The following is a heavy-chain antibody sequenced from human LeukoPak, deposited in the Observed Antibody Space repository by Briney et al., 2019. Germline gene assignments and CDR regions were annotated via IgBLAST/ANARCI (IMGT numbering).Heavy chain of an antibody. CDR2: INPNCGGT. CDR3: ARDRRSQQWLGY. CDR1: GYTFTGYY. Sequence: PEASVKVSCKASGYTFTGYYMHWVRQAPGQGLECMGWINPNCGGTNYAQKFQGRVTMTRDTSISTAYMELSRLRSDDTAVYYCARDRRSQQWLGYWGQGTLVTVSS. V-gene: IGHV1-2*02. J-gene: IGHJ4*02. D-gene: IGHD6-19*01.